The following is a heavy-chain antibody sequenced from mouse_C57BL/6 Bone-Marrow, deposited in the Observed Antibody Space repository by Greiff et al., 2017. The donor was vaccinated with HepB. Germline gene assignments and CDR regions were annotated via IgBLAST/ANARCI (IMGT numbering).Heavy chain of an antibody. V-gene: IGHV5-4*01. CDR1: GFTFSSYA. J-gene: IGHJ2*01. Sequence: EVMLVESGGGLVKPGGSLKLSCAASGFTFSSYAMSWVRQTPEKRLEWVATISDGGSYTYYPDNVKGRCTISRDKAKNNLYLQMSHLKSEDTAMYYCARDWGGDYWGQGTTLTVSS. CDR2: ISDGGSYT. CDR3: ARDWGGDY.